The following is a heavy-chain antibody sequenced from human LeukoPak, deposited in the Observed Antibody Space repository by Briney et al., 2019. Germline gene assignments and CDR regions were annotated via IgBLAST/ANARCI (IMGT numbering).Heavy chain of an antibody. CDR2: IIPILGIA. Sequence: SVKVSCKASGYTFIDYGVSWVRQAPGQGLEWMGWIIPILGIANYAQKFQGRVTITADKSTSTAYMELSSLRSEDTAVYYCARGYCSSTCCYSYYYYYMDVWGKGTTLTVSS. CDR1: GYTFIDYG. J-gene: IGHJ6*03. D-gene: IGHD2-2*02. V-gene: IGHV1-69*10. CDR3: ARGYCSSTCCYSYYYYYMDV.